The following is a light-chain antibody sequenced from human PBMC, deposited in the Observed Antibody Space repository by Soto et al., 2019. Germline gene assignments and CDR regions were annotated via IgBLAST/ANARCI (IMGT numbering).Light chain of an antibody. CDR1: QSVSSH. CDR2: DAS. J-gene: IGKJ5*01. CDR3: QQYGSSPT. Sequence: EIVLTQSPATLSLSPGERATLSCRASQSVSSHLAWYQQKPGQTPRLLIYDASSRATGIPARFSGSGSGTDFTLTISILEPEDIGVYYCQQYGSSPTFGQGTRLEIK. V-gene: IGKV3-11*01.